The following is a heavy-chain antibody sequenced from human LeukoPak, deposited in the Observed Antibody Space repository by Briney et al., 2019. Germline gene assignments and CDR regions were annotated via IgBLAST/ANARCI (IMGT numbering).Heavy chain of an antibody. J-gene: IGHJ4*02. CDR3: ARGELY. D-gene: IGHD1-7*01. CDR2: ISGGST. CDR1: GFTFSSYV. V-gene: IGHV3-23*01. Sequence: GGSLRLSCAASGFTFSSYVMNWVRRAPGKGLEWVSVISGGSTYYADSVKGRFIISRDNSKNTLYLQMNSLRAEDTAVYYCARGELYWGQGTLVTVSS.